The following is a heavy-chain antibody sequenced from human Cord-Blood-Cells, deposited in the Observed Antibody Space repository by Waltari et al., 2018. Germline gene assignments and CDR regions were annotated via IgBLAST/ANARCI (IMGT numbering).Heavy chain of an antibody. V-gene: IGHV4-39*01. Sequence: QLQLQESGPGLVKPSETLSLTCTVSGVSISSSSYYWGWIRQPPGKGLEWIGSIYYSGSTYYNPSLKSRVTISVDTSKNQFSLKLSSVTAADTAVYYCANYGSGSYDAFDIWGQGTMVTVSS. CDR1: GVSISSSSYY. CDR2: IYYSGST. J-gene: IGHJ3*02. D-gene: IGHD3-10*01. CDR3: ANYGSGSYDAFDI.